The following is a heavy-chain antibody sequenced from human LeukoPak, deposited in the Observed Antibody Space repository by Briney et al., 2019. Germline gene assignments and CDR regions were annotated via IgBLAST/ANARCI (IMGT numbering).Heavy chain of an antibody. CDR1: GGTFSSYA. CDR3: ARSSSVTIPGYYFDY. D-gene: IGHD2-21*01. CDR2: IIPIFGTA. Sequence: SVKVSCKASGGTFSSYAISWVRQAPGQGLEWMGGIIPIFGTANYAQKFQGRVTITAGESTSTAYMELSSLRSEDTAVYYCARSSSVTIPGYYFDYWGQGTLVTVSS. V-gene: IGHV1-69*13. J-gene: IGHJ4*02.